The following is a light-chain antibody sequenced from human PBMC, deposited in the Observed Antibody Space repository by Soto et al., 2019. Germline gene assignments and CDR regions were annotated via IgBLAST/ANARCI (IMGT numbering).Light chain of an antibody. CDR2: DAS. CDR1: QNISVW. J-gene: IGKJ2*01. V-gene: IGKV1-5*01. Sequence: DIQMTQSPSTLSASVGDGVTITCRASQNISVWLAWYQQRPGKAPKFLIYDASSLETGVPSRFSGSGSGTEFTLTIRSLQPDDFATYYCQQYDSSSPTFGQWTKLESK. CDR3: QQYDSSSPT.